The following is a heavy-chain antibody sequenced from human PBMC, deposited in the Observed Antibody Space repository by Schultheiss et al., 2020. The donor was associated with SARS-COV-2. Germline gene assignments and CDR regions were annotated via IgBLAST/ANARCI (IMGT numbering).Heavy chain of an antibody. D-gene: IGHD6-13*01. J-gene: IGHJ4*02. CDR2: IYHSGST. CDR3: ARPYSSSWVPFDS. Sequence: SETLSLTCAVSGYSISSGYYWGWIRQPPGKGLEWIGSIYHSGSTNYNPSLKSRVTISVDTSKNQFSLKLSSVTAADTAVYYCARPYSSSWVPFDSWGQGILVTVSS. V-gene: IGHV4-38-2*01. CDR1: GYSISSGYY.